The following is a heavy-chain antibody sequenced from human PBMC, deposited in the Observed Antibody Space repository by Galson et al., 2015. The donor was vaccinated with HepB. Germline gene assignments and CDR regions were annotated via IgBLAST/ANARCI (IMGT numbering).Heavy chain of an antibody. CDR3: ARLVGISPHAAAGSTPGWFDP. CDR2: IYPGDSDT. CDR1: GYSFTSYW. V-gene: IGHV5-51*01. J-gene: IGHJ5*02. Sequence: QSGAEVKKPGESLKISCKGSGYSFTSYWIGWVRQMPGKGLEWMGIIYPGDSDTRYSPSFQGQVTISADKSISTAYLQWSSLKASDTAMYYCARLVGISPHAAAGSTPGWFDPWGQGTLVTVSS. D-gene: IGHD6-13*01.